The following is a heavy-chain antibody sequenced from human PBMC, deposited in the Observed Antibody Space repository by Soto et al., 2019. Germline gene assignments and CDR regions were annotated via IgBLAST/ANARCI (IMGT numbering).Heavy chain of an antibody. CDR1: GYTFSMHA. CDR3: ARDEGGWNSIEGGFVKFILDY. J-gene: IGHJ4*02. CDR2: INAANGDT. Sequence: ASVKVSCKTSGYTFSMHAIHWVRQAPGQGLEWMGWINAANGDTKYSENFQGGVAITRDGYASAAYMEVRSLTSEDTPIYYCARDEGGWNSIEGGFVKFILDYCGQGSVVTVSS. D-gene: IGHD1-7*01. V-gene: IGHV1-3*01.